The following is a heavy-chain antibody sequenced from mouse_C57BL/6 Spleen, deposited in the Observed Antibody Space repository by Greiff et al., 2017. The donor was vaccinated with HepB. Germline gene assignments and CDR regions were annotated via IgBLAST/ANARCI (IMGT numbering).Heavy chain of an antibody. V-gene: IGHV1-15*01. CDR1: GYTFTDYE. CDR2: IDPETGGT. J-gene: IGHJ4*01. CDR3: TGVYYYGSSHYYYAMDY. Sequence: VQLKQSGAELVRPGASVTLSCKASGYTFTDYEMHWVKQTPVHGLEWIGAIDPETGGTAYNQKFKGKAILTADKSSSTAYMELRSLTSEDSAVYYCTGVYYYGSSHYYYAMDYWGQGTSVTVSS. D-gene: IGHD1-1*01.